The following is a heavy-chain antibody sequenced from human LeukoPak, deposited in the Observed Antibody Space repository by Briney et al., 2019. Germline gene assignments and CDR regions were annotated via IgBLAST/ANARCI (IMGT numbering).Heavy chain of an antibody. CDR1: GGSISSSSYY. D-gene: IGHD3-22*01. Sequence: SETLSLTCTVSGGSISSSSYYWGWIRQPPGKGLEWIGSIYHSGSTYYNPSLKSRVTIAVETSKNQFSLKLSSVTAADTAVYYCARKTYYYDSSGYYYFDYWGQGTLVTVSS. CDR2: IYHSGST. J-gene: IGHJ4*02. CDR3: ARKTYYYDSSGYYYFDY. V-gene: IGHV4-39*07.